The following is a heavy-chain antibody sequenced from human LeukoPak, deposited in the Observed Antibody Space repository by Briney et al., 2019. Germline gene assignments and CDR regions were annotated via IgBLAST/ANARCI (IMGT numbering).Heavy chain of an antibody. CDR1: GGSISSYY. J-gene: IGHJ4*02. CDR2: VYSSGST. D-gene: IGHD6-19*01. CDR3: ARRGWAARIDY. Sequence: PSETLSLTCTVSGGSISSYYWNWIRQPPGKGLEWIGYVYSSGSTNYNPSLKSRVTISVDTSKNQFSLKLSSVTAADTAVYYCARRGWAARIDYWGQGTLVTVSS. V-gene: IGHV4-59*08.